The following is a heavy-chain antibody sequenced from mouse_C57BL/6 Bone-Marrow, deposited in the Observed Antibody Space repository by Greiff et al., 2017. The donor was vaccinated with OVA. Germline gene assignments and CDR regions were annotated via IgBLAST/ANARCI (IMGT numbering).Heavy chain of an antibody. Sequence: EVQLQQSGTVLARPGASVKMSCKTSGYTFTSYWMHWVNQRPGQGLEWLGAIYPGHSDTSYNQKFKGKAKLTAVTSNSTAYMDLNSLTNEDCAVYYFTVWFYFGGWGQGTTRTVSS. V-gene: IGHV1-5*01. J-gene: IGHJ2*01. CDR3: TVWFYFGG. CDR1: GYTFTSYW. CDR2: IYPGHSDT. D-gene: IGHD1-1*02.